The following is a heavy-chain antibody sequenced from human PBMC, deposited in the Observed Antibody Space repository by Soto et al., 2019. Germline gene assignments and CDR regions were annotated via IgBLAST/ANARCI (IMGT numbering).Heavy chain of an antibody. CDR3: ARVAVEMATIHVFDY. D-gene: IGHD5-12*01. CDR1: GFTFSSYA. CDR2: ISYDGSNK. J-gene: IGHJ4*02. Sequence: QVQLVESGGGMVQPGRSLRLSCAASGFTFSSYAMHWVRQAPGKGLEWVAVISYDGSNKYYADSVKGRFTISRDNSKNTLYLQMNSRRAEDTAVYYCARVAVEMATIHVFDYWGQGTLVTVSS. V-gene: IGHV3-30-3*01.